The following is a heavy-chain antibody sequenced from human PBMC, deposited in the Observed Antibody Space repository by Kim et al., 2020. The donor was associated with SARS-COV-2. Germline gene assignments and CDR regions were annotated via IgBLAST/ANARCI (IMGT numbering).Heavy chain of an antibody. Sequence: GGSLRLSCAASGFPFSDSAMHWVRQASGKGLEWLGQIRSRANNHATVYAASVKGRFTISRDDSKNTAYLQLNSLKTDDTAVYYCMRQNLGVIAKVYWGQGTLVAVSS. J-gene: IGHJ4*02. CDR1: GFPFSDSA. D-gene: IGHD2-21*01. CDR3: MRQNLGVIAKVY. CDR2: IRSRANNHAT. V-gene: IGHV3-73*01.